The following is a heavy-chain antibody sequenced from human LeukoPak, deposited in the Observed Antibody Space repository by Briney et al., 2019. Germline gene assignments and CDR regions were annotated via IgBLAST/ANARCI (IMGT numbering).Heavy chain of an antibody. V-gene: IGHV1-18*01. CDR2: ISAYNGNT. Sequence: ASVKVSCKASGYTFTSYGISWVRQAPGQGLEWMGWISAYNGNTNYAQKLQGRVTMTTDTSTSTAYMELRSLRSDDTAVYYCARAQRPHFYYDILTGYPYYFDYWGQGTLVTVSS. J-gene: IGHJ4*02. D-gene: IGHD3-9*01. CDR3: ARAQRPHFYYDILTGYPYYFDY. CDR1: GYTFTSYG.